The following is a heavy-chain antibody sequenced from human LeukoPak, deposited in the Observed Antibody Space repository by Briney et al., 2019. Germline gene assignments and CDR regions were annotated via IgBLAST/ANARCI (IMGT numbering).Heavy chain of an antibody. CDR1: GFTFSSYA. CDR2: IIPILGIA. Sequence: AVKVSCKAAGFTFSSYAISWVRQDPGHGLEWMGRIIPILGIANYAQKFQGRVPITADKSTSTAYMELSSQRSEDPAVSYCARVPTGFWFDHWGQGSLVTLS. CDR3: ARVPTGFWFDH. V-gene: IGHV1-69*04. J-gene: IGHJ5*02.